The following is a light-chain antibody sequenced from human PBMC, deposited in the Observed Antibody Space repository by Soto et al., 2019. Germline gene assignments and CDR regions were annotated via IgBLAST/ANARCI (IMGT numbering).Light chain of an antibody. CDR1: QSISSW. V-gene: IGKV1-12*01. CDR3: QQANSFPLT. J-gene: IGKJ4*01. CDR2: TSS. Sequence: DIQMTQSPSSVSASVGDSLTITCRASQSISSWLAWYQQKPGKAPKLLIYTSSSLQSGVPSRFIGSGSGKDFTLTISSLQPEDFATYYCQQANSFPLTFGGGTKVEIK.